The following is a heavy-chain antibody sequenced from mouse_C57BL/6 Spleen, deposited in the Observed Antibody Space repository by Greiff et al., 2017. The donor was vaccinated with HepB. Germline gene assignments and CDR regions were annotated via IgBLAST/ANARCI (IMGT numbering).Heavy chain of an antibody. CDR2: IDPEDGET. Sequence: VQLKESGAELVKPGASVKLSCTASGFNIKDYYMHWVKQRTEQGLEWIGRIDPEDGETKYAPKFQGKATITADTSSNTAYLQLSSLTSEDTAVYYCVTGSNYLWYFDVWGTGTTVTVSS. V-gene: IGHV14-2*01. CDR3: VTGSNYLWYFDV. J-gene: IGHJ1*03. D-gene: IGHD2-5*01. CDR1: GFNIKDYY.